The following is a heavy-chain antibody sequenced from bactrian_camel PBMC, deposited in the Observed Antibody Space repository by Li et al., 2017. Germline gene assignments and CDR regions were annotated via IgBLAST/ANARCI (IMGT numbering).Heavy chain of an antibody. CDR2: IYSGDSSA. J-gene: IGHJ4*01. V-gene: IGHV3S40*01. D-gene: IGHD6*01. CDR1: GNGDGSGY. Sequence: VQLVESGGGSVRPGGSLTLSCAVSGNGDGSGYRCTGWFRQAPGQEREGVVAIYSGDSSALYDDKAKGRFTIPQDNASKTVVLQMNSLKPEDTAMYYCAAAGSVNRVVVVPAGTKCRTEYKSRGQGTQVTVS. CDR3: AAAGSVNRVVVVPAGTKCRTEYKS.